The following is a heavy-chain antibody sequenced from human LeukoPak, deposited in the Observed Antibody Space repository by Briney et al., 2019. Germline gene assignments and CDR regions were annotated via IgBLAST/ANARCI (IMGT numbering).Heavy chain of an antibody. J-gene: IGHJ4*02. Sequence: GGSLRLSCAASGFTFSVHYMTWIHQAPGKGLQWISYISNDGTKTYYADSVRGRFTISRDNGKNLVYLQMNSLRVEDTAVYYCARVFSHWGWPGDYYFDYWGQGSLVTVSS. V-gene: IGHV3-11*04. CDR1: GFTFSVHY. D-gene: IGHD3-16*01. CDR2: ISNDGTKT. CDR3: ARVFSHWGWPGDYYFDY.